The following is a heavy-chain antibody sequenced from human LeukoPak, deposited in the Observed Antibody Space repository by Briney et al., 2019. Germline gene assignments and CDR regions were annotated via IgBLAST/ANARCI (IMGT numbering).Heavy chain of an antibody. D-gene: IGHD2-2*01. J-gene: IGHJ3*02. CDR2: IDPSDSHT. CDR3: ARGGAVERYCSSTSCYWVDAFDI. V-gene: IGHV5-10-1*01. CDR1: GXSFTSYW. Sequence: GESLKISRKGSGXSFTSYWISRVRQMPGKGLEWMGRIDPSDSHTNYSPSFQGHVTISAGKSISTAYLQWSRLKASDTAMYYCARGGAVERYCSSTSCYWVDAFDIWGQGTMVTVSS.